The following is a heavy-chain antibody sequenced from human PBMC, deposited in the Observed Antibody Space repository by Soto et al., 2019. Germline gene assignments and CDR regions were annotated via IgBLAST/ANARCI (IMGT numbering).Heavy chain of an antibody. V-gene: IGHV3-53*01. CDR1: GFSVTANY. D-gene: IGHD5-12*01. CDR3: HGYGY. CDR2: IYSGGST. J-gene: IGHJ4*02. Sequence: EVQVVESGGGLIQPGGSLRLSCEVSGFSVTANYMSWVRQAPGKGLEWVSVIYSGGSTYYIDSVKGRFSISRDISKNTLYLQMNSLRAEDTAVYYCHGYGYWGQGTLVTVYS.